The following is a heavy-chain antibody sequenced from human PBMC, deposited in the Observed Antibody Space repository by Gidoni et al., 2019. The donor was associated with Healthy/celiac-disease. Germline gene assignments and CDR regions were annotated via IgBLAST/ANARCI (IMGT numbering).Heavy chain of an antibody. V-gene: IGHV4-34*01. CDR2: INHSGST. CDR3: ARDKIVVVPAANRGLYGMDV. CDR1: GGSFSGYY. Sequence: QVQLQQWGAGLLKPSETLSLTCAVYGGSFSGYYWSWIRQSPGKGLEWIGGINHSGSTNYNPTLKSRVTISVDTSKNQFSLKLSSVTAANTAVYYCARDKIVVVPAANRGLYGMDVWGQGTTVTVSS. D-gene: IGHD2-2*01. J-gene: IGHJ6*02.